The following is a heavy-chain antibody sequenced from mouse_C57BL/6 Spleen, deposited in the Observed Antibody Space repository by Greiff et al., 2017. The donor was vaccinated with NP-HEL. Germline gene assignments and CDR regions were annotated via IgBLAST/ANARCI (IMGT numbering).Heavy chain of an antibody. Sequence: QVQLQQSGAELVRPGASVKLSCKASGYTFTDYYINWVKQRPGQGLEWIARIYPGSGNTYYNEKFKGKATLTAEKSSSTAYMQLSSLTSEDSAVYFCARGDDGYYWGQGTTLTVSS. CDR1: GYTFTDYY. CDR3: ARGDDGYY. CDR2: IYPGSGNT. J-gene: IGHJ2*01. V-gene: IGHV1-76*01. D-gene: IGHD2-3*01.